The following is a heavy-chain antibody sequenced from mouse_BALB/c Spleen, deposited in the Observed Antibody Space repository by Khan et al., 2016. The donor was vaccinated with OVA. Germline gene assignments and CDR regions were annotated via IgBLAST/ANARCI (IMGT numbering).Heavy chain of an antibody. CDR2: ISYSGST. J-gene: IGHJ1*01. CDR1: GYSITSDYA. CDR3: ARRAYYGNWYFDV. V-gene: IGHV3-2*02. Sequence: EVKLEESGPGLVKPSQSLSLTCTVTGYSITSDYAWNWIRQFPGNKLEWMGYISYSGSTNYNPSLKSRISLTRDTSKNQFFLQLNSVTTEDTATYYCARRAYYGNWYFDVWGAGTTVTVSS. D-gene: IGHD2-1*01.